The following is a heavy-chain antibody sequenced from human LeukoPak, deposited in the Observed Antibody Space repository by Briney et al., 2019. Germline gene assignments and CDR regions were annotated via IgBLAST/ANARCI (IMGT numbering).Heavy chain of an antibody. CDR1: GGTFSSYA. CDR2: IIPIFGTA. CDR3: ARDQRELAGPNWFDP. Sequence: SEKVSCKASGGTFSSYAISWVRQAPGQGLEWMGGIIPIFGTANYAQKFQGRVTITADESTSTAYMELSSLRSEDTAVYYCARDQRELAGPNWFDPWGQGTLVTVSS. D-gene: IGHD6-19*01. J-gene: IGHJ5*02. V-gene: IGHV1-69*13.